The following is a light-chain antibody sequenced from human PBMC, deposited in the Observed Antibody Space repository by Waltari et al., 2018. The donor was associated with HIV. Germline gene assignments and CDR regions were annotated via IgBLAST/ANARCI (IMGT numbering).Light chain of an antibody. V-gene: IGLV2-14*03. Sequence: QSALTQPASVSGSPGQSITISCTGTSSDVGGYNYVSWYQQHPGKAPKLMIYDVSNRPSRVSKRCSGSKSGNTAALTISVLQAEDEADYYCSSYTSSSTLEVFGGGTKLTVL. J-gene: IGLJ3*02. CDR1: SSDVGGYNY. CDR2: DVS. CDR3: SSYTSSSTLEV.